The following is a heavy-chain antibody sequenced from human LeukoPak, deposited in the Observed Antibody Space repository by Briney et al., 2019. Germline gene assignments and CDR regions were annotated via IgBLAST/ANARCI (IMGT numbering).Heavy chain of an antibody. J-gene: IGHJ3*02. Sequence: ASVKVSCKASGYTLTGYYMHWVRQAPGQGLEWMGWINPNSGGTNYAQKFQGWVTMTRDTSISTAYMELSRLRSDDTAVYYCARGHRYDSSGYLPHDAFDIWGQGTMVTVSS. CDR1: GYTLTGYY. CDR2: INPNSGGT. V-gene: IGHV1-2*04. D-gene: IGHD3-22*01. CDR3: ARGHRYDSSGYLPHDAFDI.